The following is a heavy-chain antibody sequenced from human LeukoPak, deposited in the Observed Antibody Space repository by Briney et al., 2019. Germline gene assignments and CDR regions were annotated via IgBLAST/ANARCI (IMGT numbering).Heavy chain of an antibody. CDR2: ISYDGSNK. J-gene: IGHJ4*02. D-gene: IGHD3-9*01. Sequence: GGALRLSRAGSGFTFSSYSIHWVRQAPGKGLEWVAGISYDGSNKYYADSVKGRFTISRDNSKNTLYLQMNSLRAEDTAVYYCARVGLRYFDWLLPTNFDYWGQGTLVTVSS. CDR3: ARVGLRYFDWLLPTNFDY. V-gene: IGHV3-30*04. CDR1: GFTFSSYS.